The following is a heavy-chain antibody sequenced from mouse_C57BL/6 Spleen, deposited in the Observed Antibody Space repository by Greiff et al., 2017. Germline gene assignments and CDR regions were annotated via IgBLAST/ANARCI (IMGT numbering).Heavy chain of an antibody. D-gene: IGHD1-1*01. Sequence: QVQLQQSGPELVKPGASVKISCKASGYAFSSSWMNWVKQRPGKGLEWIGRIYPGDGGTNYNGKFKGKATLTADKSSSTAYMQLSSLTSEDSAVYFCAGGCSSPWFAYWGQGTLVTVSA. CDR3: AGGCSSPWFAY. J-gene: IGHJ3*01. V-gene: IGHV1-82*01. CDR2: IYPGDGGT. CDR1: GYAFSSSW.